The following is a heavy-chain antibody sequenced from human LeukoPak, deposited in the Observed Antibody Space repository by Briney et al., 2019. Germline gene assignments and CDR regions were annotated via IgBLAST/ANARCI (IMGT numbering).Heavy chain of an antibody. CDR1: GDSISNTNYY. CDR3: ARSDGYGLVGI. Sequence: PSETLSLTCTVSGDSISNTNYYWGWIRQPPGKTLEWIGSIYSSGSTYYTPSLKSRVIILFDTAKNHFSLNPSSVTAADTAVYYCARSDGYGLVGIWGQGTMVTVSS. CDR2: IYSSGST. D-gene: IGHD3-10*01. J-gene: IGHJ3*02. V-gene: IGHV4-39*07.